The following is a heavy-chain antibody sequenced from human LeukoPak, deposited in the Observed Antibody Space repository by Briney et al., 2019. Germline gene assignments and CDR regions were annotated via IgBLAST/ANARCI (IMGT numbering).Heavy chain of an antibody. Sequence: ASETLSLTCGVSGGSIRSYYWSWFRQPAGKGLEWIGRIYTSGSTNYNLSLKSRVTMSVDTSKNQFSLKLSSVTAADTAVYYCAGGISETGSFVFWGQGTLVTVSS. CDR1: GGSIRSYY. CDR3: AGGISETGSFVF. J-gene: IGHJ4*02. CDR2: IYTSGST. V-gene: IGHV4-4*07. D-gene: IGHD6-13*01.